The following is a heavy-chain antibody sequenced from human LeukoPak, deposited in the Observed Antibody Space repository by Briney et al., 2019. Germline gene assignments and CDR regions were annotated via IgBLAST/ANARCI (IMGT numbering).Heavy chain of an antibody. D-gene: IGHD1-26*01. CDR3: TTGQYRDSAIEWELRYFDY. V-gene: IGHV3-15*01. CDR1: GFTFSNAW. Sequence: GGSLRLSCAASGFTFSNAWMSWVRQAPGKGLEWVGRIKSKTDGGTTDYAAPVKGRFTISRDDSKNTLYLQMNSLKTEDTAAYYCTTGQYRDSAIEWELRYFDYWGQGTLVTVSS. J-gene: IGHJ4*02. CDR2: IKSKTDGGTT.